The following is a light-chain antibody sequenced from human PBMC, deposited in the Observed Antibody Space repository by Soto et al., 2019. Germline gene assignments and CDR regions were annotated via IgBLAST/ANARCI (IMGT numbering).Light chain of an antibody. CDR3: SSYTTTFTLV. Sequence: QSARTQPASVSGSPGQSITISCTGTNSDIGAYDYVSWYQQHPGKAPKLMIWDVNNRPSGVSSRFSGSKSGNTASLTISGLQADDEADYYCSSYTTTFTLVFGGGTKLTVL. J-gene: IGLJ2*01. CDR1: NSDIGAYDY. CDR2: DVN. V-gene: IGLV2-14*01.